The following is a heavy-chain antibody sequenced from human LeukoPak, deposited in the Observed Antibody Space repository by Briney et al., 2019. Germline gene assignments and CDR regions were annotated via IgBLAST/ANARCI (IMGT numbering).Heavy chain of an antibody. V-gene: IGHV1-69*05. D-gene: IGHD6-19*01. CDR3: ARTSRYSSGWYPDY. CDR2: IIPIFGTA. CDR1: GGTFSSYA. J-gene: IGHJ4*02. Sequence: VASVKVSCKASGGTFSSYAISWVRQAPGQGLEWMGRIIPIFGTANYAQKFQGRVTITTDESTSTAYMELISLRSEDTAVYYCARTSRYSSGWYPDYWGQGTLVTVSS.